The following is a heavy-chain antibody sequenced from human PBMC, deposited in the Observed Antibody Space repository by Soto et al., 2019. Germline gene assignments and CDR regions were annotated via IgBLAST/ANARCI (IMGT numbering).Heavy chain of an antibody. CDR3: ARGVTTVTTGYWYFDL. J-gene: IGHJ2*01. V-gene: IGHV3-53*02. Sequence: EVQLVETGGGLIQPGGSLRLSCAASGFTVSSNDMSWVRQAPGKGLEWVSVIYSGGSTYYADSVKGRFTISRDNSKNTLYLQMNSLRVEDTAVYYCARGVTTVTTGYWYFDLWGRGTLVTVSS. CDR1: GFTVSSND. D-gene: IGHD4-4*01. CDR2: IYSGGST.